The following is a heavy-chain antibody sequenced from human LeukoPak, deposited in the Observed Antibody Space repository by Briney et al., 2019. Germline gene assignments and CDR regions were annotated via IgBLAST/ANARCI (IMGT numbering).Heavy chain of an antibody. J-gene: IGHJ6*02. V-gene: IGHV4-59*01. CDR3: ARGRRGDYYYYCGMDV. CDR2: IYYSGST. Sequence: SETLSLTCTVSGGSISSYYWSWIRQPPGKGLEWIGYIYYSGSTNYNPSLKSRVTISVDTSKNQFSLKLNSVTAADTAVYYCARGRRGDYYYYCGMDVWGQGTTVTVSS. CDR1: GGSISSYY. D-gene: IGHD3-16*01.